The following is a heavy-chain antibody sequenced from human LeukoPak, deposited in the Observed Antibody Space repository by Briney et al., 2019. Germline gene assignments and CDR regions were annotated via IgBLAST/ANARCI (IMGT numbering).Heavy chain of an antibody. CDR1: GGTFSSYA. CDR3: ARGVATTNLPQYYYYMDV. CDR2: INPNSGGT. D-gene: IGHD5-12*01. V-gene: IGHV1-2*02. J-gene: IGHJ6*03. Sequence: ASVKVSCKASGGTFSSYAISWVRQAPGQGLEWMGWINPNSGGTNYAQKFQGRVTMTRDTSISTAYMELSRLRSDDTAVYYCARGVATTNLPQYYYYMDVWGKGTTVTVSS.